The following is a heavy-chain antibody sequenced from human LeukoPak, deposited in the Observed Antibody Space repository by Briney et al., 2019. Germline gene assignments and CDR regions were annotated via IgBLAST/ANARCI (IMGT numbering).Heavy chain of an antibody. CDR1: GFTFSDFW. D-gene: IGHD3-3*01. Sequence: GGSLRLSYAASGFTFSDFWMHWVRQAPGKGLVWVSRINSGGTVTNYADSVKGRLTISRDNAKNTLYLQMNSLRAEDTAVYYCATCADFWSGYYPDYWGQGTLVTVSS. CDR2: INSGGTVT. V-gene: IGHV3-74*01. CDR3: ATCADFWSGYYPDY. J-gene: IGHJ4*02.